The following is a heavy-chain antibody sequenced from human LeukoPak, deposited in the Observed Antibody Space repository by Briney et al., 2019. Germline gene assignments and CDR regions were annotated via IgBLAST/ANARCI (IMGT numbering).Heavy chain of an antibody. CDR3: ARSYTSETYCNRFDP. J-gene: IGHJ5*02. CDR1: GYTFTGYY. CDR2: INPNSGGT. Sequence: ASVKVSCKASGYTFTGYYMHWVRQAPGQGLEWMGWINPNSGGTNYAQKFQGRVTMTRDTSISTAYMELSRLRSDDTAMYYCARSYTSETYCNRFDPWGQGTLVTVSS. D-gene: IGHD3-10*01. V-gene: IGHV1-2*02.